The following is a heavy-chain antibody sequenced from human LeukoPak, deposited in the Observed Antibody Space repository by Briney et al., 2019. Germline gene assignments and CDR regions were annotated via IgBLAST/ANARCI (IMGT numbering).Heavy chain of an antibody. V-gene: IGHV3-21*01. CDR2: ISSSSIYI. CDR1: GFTFSSYS. J-gene: IGHJ5*02. CDR3: ARDSSSWSTYWFDP. D-gene: IGHD6-13*01. Sequence: AVSLRLSCAASGFTFSSYSMNWDRHAPGKGLEWVSSISSSSIYIYYADSVRGRFTISRDNAKNSLYLQMNSLRAEDTAVYYCARDSSSWSTYWFDPWGQGTLVTVSS.